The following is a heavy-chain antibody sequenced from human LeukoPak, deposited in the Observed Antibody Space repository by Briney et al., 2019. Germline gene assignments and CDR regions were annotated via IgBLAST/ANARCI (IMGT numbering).Heavy chain of an antibody. CDR2: IYYSGSI. CDR3: ARVAYRGYVDY. CDR1: GGSISGYY. Sequence: SETLSLTCTVSGGSISGYYWSWIRQSPGKGLECIGYIYYSGSINYSPSLKSRVTISVDTSNNQFSLRLSSVTAADTAVYFCARVAYRGYVDYWGQGTLVTVSS. J-gene: IGHJ4*02. V-gene: IGHV4-59*08. D-gene: IGHD5-12*01.